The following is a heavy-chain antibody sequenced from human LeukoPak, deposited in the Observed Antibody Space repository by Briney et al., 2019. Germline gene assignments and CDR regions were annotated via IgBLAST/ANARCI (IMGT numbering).Heavy chain of an antibody. D-gene: IGHD2-2*01. CDR3: ARQDIVVVPAAMGGY. J-gene: IGHJ4*02. CDR1: GFTFSSYA. Sequence: PGGSLRLSCAASGFTFSSYAMSWVRQAPGKGPEWVSAISGSGGSTYYADSVKGRFTISRDNSKNTLYLQMNSLRAEDTAVYYCARQDIVVVPAAMGGYWGQGTLVAVSS. CDR2: ISGSGGST. V-gene: IGHV3-23*01.